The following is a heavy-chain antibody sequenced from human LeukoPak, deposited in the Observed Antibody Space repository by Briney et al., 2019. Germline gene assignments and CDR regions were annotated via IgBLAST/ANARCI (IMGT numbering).Heavy chain of an antibody. CDR3: AKKEPRMPVDY. CDR1: GFTFSSYG. J-gene: IGHJ4*02. Sequence: GRSLRLSCAASGFTFSSYGMHWVRQAPGKGLEWVSAISGSGGSTYYADSVKARFTISRDNSKNTLYLQMNSLRAEDTAVYYCAKKEPRMPVDYWGQGTLVTVSS. V-gene: IGHV3-23*01. D-gene: IGHD2-2*01. CDR2: ISGSGGST.